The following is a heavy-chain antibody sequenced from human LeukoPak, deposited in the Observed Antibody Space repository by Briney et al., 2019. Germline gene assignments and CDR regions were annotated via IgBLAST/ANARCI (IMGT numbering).Heavy chain of an antibody. CDR3: ARGGAPSIAAAGKDFDY. V-gene: IGHV1-46*01. CDR1: DYTFTSYY. Sequence: ASVKVSCKASDYTFTSYYMHWVLQPPGHGLKRMGIINPSGGSTSYAQKFQGRVTMTRDTSTSTVYMELSSLRSEDTAVYYCARGGAPSIAAAGKDFDYWGQGILVTVSS. CDR2: INPSGGST. D-gene: IGHD6-13*01. J-gene: IGHJ4*02.